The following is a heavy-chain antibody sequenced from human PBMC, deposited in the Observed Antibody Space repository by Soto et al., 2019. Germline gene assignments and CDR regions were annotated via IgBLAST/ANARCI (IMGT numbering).Heavy chain of an antibody. CDR3: ARDPNHSSSYLDY. CDR2: INPNSGGT. Sequence: ASVKVPCKSSGYTFTGYYIHCVRKAPGQGLEWMGWINPNSGGTNYAQKFQGRVTMTRDTSISTAYMELSRLRSDDTAVYYCARDPNHSSSYLDYWGQGTRVNVSA. V-gene: IGHV1-2*02. CDR1: GYTFTGYY. J-gene: IGHJ4*02. D-gene: IGHD6-13*01.